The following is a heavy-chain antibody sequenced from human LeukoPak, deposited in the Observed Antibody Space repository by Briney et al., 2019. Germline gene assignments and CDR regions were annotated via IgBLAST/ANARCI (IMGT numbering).Heavy chain of an antibody. CDR2: KKQDGSEK. Sequence: AGGSLRLSCAAAGFTFSSYEMNWVRQAPGKGLEWVANKKQDGSEKYYVDSVKGRFTISRDNAKNSLYLQMNSLRVEDTAVYYCARIGGDRHPIEYWGQGTLVTVSS. D-gene: IGHD2-21*02. CDR3: ARIGGDRHPIEY. CDR1: GFTFSSYE. V-gene: IGHV3-7*01. J-gene: IGHJ4*02.